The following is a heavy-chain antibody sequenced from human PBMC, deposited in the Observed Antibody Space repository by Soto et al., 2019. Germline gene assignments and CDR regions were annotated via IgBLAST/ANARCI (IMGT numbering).Heavy chain of an antibody. Sequence: PSETLSLTCTVSGGSISSYYWSWIRQPPGKGLEWIGYIYYSGSTNYNPSLKSRVTISVDTSKNQFSLKLSSVTAADTAVYYCARAYYGSGSYYQLFDYWGQGTLVTSPQ. V-gene: IGHV4-59*01. CDR1: GGSISSYY. CDR2: IYYSGST. D-gene: IGHD3-10*01. J-gene: IGHJ4*02. CDR3: ARAYYGSGSYYQLFDY.